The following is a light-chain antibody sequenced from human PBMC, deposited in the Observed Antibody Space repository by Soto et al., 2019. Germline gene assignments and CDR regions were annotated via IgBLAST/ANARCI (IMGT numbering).Light chain of an antibody. CDR1: QSIHTW. J-gene: IGKJ3*01. V-gene: IGKV1-5*01. CDR2: DAS. CDR3: QQHDGN. Sequence: DIQMTQSPSTLSASVGDRVTITCRASQSIHTWLAWYQQKAGKAPKVLIHDASTLETGVPSRFNGSGSGTDFSLTISSLQPDDSATYYCQQHDGNFGPGTKVDI.